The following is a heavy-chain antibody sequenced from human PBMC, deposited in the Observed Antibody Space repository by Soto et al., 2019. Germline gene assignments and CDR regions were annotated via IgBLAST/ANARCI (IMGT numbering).Heavy chain of an antibody. D-gene: IGHD1-26*01. V-gene: IGHV1-24*01. CDR1: GYFLTALS. CDR2: FEREDGET. Sequence: ASVKVSCKVSGYFLTALSIHWVRQAPGKGLEWMGGFEREDGETIYAQKFQGRVTMTEDTSTESAYMELSSLTSEDTAIYYCARGERIVKSIFYFDSWGQGTLVTVSS. J-gene: IGHJ4*02. CDR3: ARGERIVKSIFYFDS.